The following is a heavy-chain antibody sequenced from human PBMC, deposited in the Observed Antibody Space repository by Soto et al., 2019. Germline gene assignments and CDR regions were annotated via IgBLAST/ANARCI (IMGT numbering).Heavy chain of an antibody. V-gene: IGHV1-69*01. Sequence: QVQLVQSGAEVKKPGSSVKVSCKASGGTFSSYAISWVRQAPGQGLEWMGGIIPIFGTANYAQKFQGKVTITADESTSTGQMELSSLGSEDTAVYYWARGQKQPPGRWFDPWGQGTLVTVSS. CDR1: GGTFSSYA. J-gene: IGHJ5*02. CDR3: ARGQKQPPGRWFDP. CDR2: IIPIFGTA. D-gene: IGHD6-13*01.